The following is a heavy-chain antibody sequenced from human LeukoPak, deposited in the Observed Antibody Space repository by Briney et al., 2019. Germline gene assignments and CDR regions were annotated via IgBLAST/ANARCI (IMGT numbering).Heavy chain of an antibody. J-gene: IGHJ4*02. V-gene: IGHV1-46*01. CDR3: ARTPAVLVFDY. Sequence: ASVRVSCKASGYTFTSYYMHWVRQAPGQGLEWMGIINPSGGSTSYAQKFQGRVTMTRDMSTSTVYMELSSLRSEDTAVYYCARTPAVLVFDYWGQGTLVTVSS. CDR2: INPSGGST. CDR1: GYTFTSYY. D-gene: IGHD4/OR15-4a*01.